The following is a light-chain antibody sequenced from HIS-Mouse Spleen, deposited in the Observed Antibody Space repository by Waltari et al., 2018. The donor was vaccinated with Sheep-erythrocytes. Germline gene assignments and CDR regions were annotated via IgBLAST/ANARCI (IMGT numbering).Light chain of an antibody. V-gene: IGLV2-11*01. CDR3: CSYAGSYNHV. CDR2: DVS. Sequence: QSALTQPRSVSGSPGQSVTISCTGTSSDVGGYNYCSWYQQHPGKAPKLMIYDVSNRPSGVPDRFSGSKSGNTASLTISGLQAEDEADYYCCSYAGSYNHVFATGTKVTVL. J-gene: IGLJ1*01. CDR1: SSDVGGYNY.